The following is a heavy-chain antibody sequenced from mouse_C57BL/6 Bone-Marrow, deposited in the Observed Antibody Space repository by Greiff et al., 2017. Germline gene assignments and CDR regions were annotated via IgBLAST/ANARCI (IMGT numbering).Heavy chain of an antibody. Sequence: VQLKQSGAELVRPGASVKLSCTASGFNIKDDYMHWVKQRPEQGLEWIGWIDPENGDTESASKFQGKATITADTSSNTAYLQLSSLTSEDTAVYYCTTWSNYRFAYGGQGTLVTVSA. D-gene: IGHD2-5*01. J-gene: IGHJ3*01. CDR1: GFNIKDDY. V-gene: IGHV14-4*01. CDR2: IDPENGDT. CDR3: TTWSNYRFAY.